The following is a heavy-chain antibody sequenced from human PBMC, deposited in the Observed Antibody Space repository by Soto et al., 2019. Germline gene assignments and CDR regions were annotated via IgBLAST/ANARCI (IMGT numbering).Heavy chain of an antibody. D-gene: IGHD4-17*01. V-gene: IGHV3-15*01. CDR1: EFGLTKAW. CDR3: TTDTIPFSTTVLATGGAY. Sequence: EVQLVESGGGLVKPGGSLRLSCPTLEFGLTKAWLSWAGQVPGKGRGGVAGIQSDADGGAADYATTVDARFSISRDDSKRMVFLQIDNLKTDDTAFYYCTTDTIPFSTTVLATGGAYWGQGALVTVSS. CDR2: IQSDADGGAA. J-gene: IGHJ4*02.